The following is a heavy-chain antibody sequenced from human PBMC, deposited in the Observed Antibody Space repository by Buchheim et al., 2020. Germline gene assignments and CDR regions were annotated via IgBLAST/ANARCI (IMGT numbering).Heavy chain of an antibody. J-gene: IGHJ2*01. CDR2: IYYSGST. CDR3: ARPRYSSSSGNWYFDL. CDR1: GGSISSSSYY. Sequence: QLQLQESGPGLVKPSETLSLTCTVSGGSISSSSYYWGWIRQPPGKGLEWIGSIYYSGSTYYNPSLKSRVTISVDTSKNQFSLKLSSVTAADTAVYYCARPRYSSSSGNWYFDLWGRGTL. D-gene: IGHD6-6*01. V-gene: IGHV4-39*01.